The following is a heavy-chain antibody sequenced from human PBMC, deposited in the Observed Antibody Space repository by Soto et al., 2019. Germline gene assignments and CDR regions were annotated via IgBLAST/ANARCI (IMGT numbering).Heavy chain of an antibody. D-gene: IGHD6-13*01. CDR2: ITGNGRA. J-gene: IGHJ5*02. CDR1: GFTFSHFA. V-gene: IGHV3-23*01. Sequence: EVQLLESGGGLVQPGGSLRVSCATSGFTFSHFAMGWVRQAPGKGLEWVSAITGNGRASYAASVKGRFTISRDNSKNMVYLLMNSLKVEDTAIFYCAKGGGTWYWNNWFDTWGQGTLVAVSS. CDR3: AKGGGTWYWNNWFDT.